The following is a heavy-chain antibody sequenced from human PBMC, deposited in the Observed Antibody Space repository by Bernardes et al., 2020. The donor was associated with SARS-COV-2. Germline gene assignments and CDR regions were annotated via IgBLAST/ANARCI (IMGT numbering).Heavy chain of an antibody. CDR1: GASISNNFYH. J-gene: IGHJ5*02. CDR2: IYYSGTS. CDR3: ARYCSGGSCSGSNWFDP. Sequence: SETLSLTCTVSGASISNNFYHWAWIRQPPGTGLECIGTIYYSGTSYYNSSLKSRVTMSVDTSKNQFSLRLNSVTAADTAVYYCARYCSGGSCSGSNWFDPWGQGTLVTVSS. D-gene: IGHD2-15*01. V-gene: IGHV4-39*01.